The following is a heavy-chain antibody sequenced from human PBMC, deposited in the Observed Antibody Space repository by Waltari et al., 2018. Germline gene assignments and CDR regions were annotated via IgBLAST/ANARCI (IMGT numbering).Heavy chain of an antibody. CDR2: IYYSGST. Sequence: QLQESGPGLVKPSETLSLTCTVSGGPVSHNTYYWGWIRQPPGKGLEWIGSIYYSGSTYYNPSLGSRVTITVDTSKNQFSLKLTSVTAADTAVYYCARDIVIMENWFDPWGQGTLVTVSS. CDR1: GGPVSHNTYY. V-gene: IGHV4-39*07. D-gene: IGHD1-26*01. J-gene: IGHJ5*02. CDR3: ARDIVIMENWFDP.